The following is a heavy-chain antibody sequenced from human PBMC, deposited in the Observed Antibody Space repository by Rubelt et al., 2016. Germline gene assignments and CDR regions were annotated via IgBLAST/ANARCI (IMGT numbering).Heavy chain of an antibody. V-gene: IGHV3-30*04. CDR3: ARDEYSSSWYWTKYYYYYYGMGV. D-gene: IGHD6-13*01. CDR2: ISYDGSNK. J-gene: IGHJ6*02. Sequence: DQSKGLEWVAVISYDGSNKYYADSVKGRFTISRDNSKNTLYLQMNSLRAEDTAVYYCARDEYSSSWYWTKYYYYYYGMGVWGQGTTVTVSS.